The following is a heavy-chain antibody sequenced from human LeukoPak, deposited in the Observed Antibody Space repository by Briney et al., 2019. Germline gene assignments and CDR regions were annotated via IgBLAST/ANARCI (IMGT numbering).Heavy chain of an antibody. CDR2: IYTSGST. D-gene: IGHD3-22*01. J-gene: IGHJ3*02. Sequence: SETLSLTCTVSGGSISSGNYYWTWIRQPAGKGLELIGRIYTSGSTSYNPSLKSRVTISVDTSRNQFSLKLSSVTAADTAVYFCARGPYSYDSSGAFDIWGQGTMVTVSS. V-gene: IGHV4-61*02. CDR1: GGSISSGNYY. CDR3: ARGPYSYDSSGAFDI.